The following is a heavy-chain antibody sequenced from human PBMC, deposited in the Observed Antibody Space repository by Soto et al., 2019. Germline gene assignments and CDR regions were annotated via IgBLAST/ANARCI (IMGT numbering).Heavy chain of an antibody. Sequence: EVQLLESGGGLVQPGGSLRLSCAASGFTFRSYAMSWVRQAPGKGLEWVSATSGSGGSTYYADSVKGRFTISRDNSKNTLDLQMNSLRAEYTDVYYCAKDLQAVNAIFRVVGSWGQGTLVTVSS. CDR3: AKDLQAVNAIFRVVGS. D-gene: IGHD3-3*01. V-gene: IGHV3-23*01. J-gene: IGHJ4*02. CDR2: TSGSGGST. CDR1: GFTFRSYA.